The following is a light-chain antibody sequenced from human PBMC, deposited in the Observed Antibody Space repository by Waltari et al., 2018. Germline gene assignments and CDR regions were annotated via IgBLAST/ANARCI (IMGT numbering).Light chain of an antibody. CDR2: LGS. J-gene: IGKJ4*01. V-gene: IGKV2-28*01. CDR1: QSLLHSNGYNY. Sequence: DIVMTQSPLSLPGTPVEKASISSSHSQSLLHSNGYNYLDWYLQKPGQSPQLLIYLGSNRASGVPDRFSGSGSGTDFTLKISRVEAEDVGVYYCMQALQTPLTFGGGTKVEIK. CDR3: MQALQTPLT.